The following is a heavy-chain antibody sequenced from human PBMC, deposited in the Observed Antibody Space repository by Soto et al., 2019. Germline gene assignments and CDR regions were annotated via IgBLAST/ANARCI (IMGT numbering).Heavy chain of an antibody. CDR2: IYYSGST. V-gene: IGHV4-31*03. CDR1: GGSISSGGYY. D-gene: IGHD6-19*01. J-gene: IGHJ4*02. CDR3: ARDRYSSGLDY. Sequence: QVQLQESGPGLVKPSQTLSLTCIVAGGSISSGGYYWSWIRQHPGKGLEWIGYIYYSGSTYYNPSLKSRVTISVDTSKNQFSLKLSSVTAADTAVYYCARDRYSSGLDYWGQGTLVTVSS.